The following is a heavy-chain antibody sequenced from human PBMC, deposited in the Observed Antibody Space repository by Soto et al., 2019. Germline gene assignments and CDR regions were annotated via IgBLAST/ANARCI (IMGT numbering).Heavy chain of an antibody. CDR1: GDSISSSGYY. J-gene: IGHJ4*02. D-gene: IGHD3-10*02. V-gene: IGHV4-31*03. CDR3: ARDQGGYVSYHY. Sequence: QVQLQESGPGLVKPSQNLSLTCTVSGDSISSSGYYGRWISQHPAKGLQWIGYIYHRGTTYYNPSLESRLTISVDTSKNEFSLNLSSVTAADTAVYYCARDQGGYVSYHYWCQGALVTVSS. CDR2: IYHRGTT.